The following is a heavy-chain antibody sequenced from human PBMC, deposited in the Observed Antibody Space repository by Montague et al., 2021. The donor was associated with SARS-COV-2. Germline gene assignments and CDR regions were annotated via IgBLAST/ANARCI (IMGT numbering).Heavy chain of an antibody. CDR3: ARGINSAGSYYYHLDV. Sequence: SETLSLTCTLSGGSFSTTRNYWSWIRQPPGKGLQWIGSMYNSENTSYNPSLKSRVTISVDTSKKQFSLRLSSATAADTAVYFCARGINSAGSYYYHLDVWGQGTTVTVSS. D-gene: IGHD2-21*01. CDR1: GGSFSTTRNY. V-gene: IGHV4-61*01. J-gene: IGHJ6*02. CDR2: MYNSENT.